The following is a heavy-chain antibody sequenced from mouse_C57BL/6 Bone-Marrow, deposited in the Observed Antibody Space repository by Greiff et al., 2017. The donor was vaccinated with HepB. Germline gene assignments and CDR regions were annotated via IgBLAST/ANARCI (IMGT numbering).Heavy chain of an antibody. D-gene: IGHD2-2*01. V-gene: IGHV1-78*01. CDR2: IYPRDGST. CDR1: GYTFTDHT. Sequence: VQLQQSDAELVKPGASVKISCKVSGYTFTDHTIHWMKQRPEQGLEWIGYIYPRDGSTKYNEKFKGKATLTADKSSSTAYMQLNSLTSEDSAVYFCARRGFRLRRDWYFDVWGTGTTVTVSS. J-gene: IGHJ1*03. CDR3: ARRGFRLRRDWYFDV.